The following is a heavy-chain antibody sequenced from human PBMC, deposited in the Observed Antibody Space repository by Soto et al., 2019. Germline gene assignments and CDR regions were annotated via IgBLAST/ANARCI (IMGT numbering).Heavy chain of an antibody. J-gene: IGHJ4*02. CDR2: IRDRAFSYAT. Sequence: EVLLVESGGGLVQPGGSLKLSCAASGFVFKDSSIHWVRQASGKGLEWVGRIRDRAFSYATAYAASVKGGFTISRDDSTNTAYLQMTSLKTEDTAIYYCTRLISAAQDYWGQGTLVTVSS. CDR3: TRLISAAQDY. CDR1: GFVFKDSS. D-gene: IGHD3-10*01. V-gene: IGHV3-73*01.